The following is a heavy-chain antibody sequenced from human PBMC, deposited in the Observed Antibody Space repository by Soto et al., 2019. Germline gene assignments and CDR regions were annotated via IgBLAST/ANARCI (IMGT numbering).Heavy chain of an antibody. D-gene: IGHD5-12*01. CDR3: AMVDKYVTPTPRDV. CDR2: ISPYSGYT. V-gene: IGHV1-18*01. CDR1: GYIFVNYG. Sequence: QVQLVQSGDEVRKPWSSVKVSCKASGYIFVNYGIAWVRQAPGQVLEWMGWISPYSGYTHYASKVQGRITMTTDTSTSTAYMDLWSLTSDATAVYYGAMVDKYVTPTPRDVGVQGTTVTVSS. J-gene: IGHJ6*02.